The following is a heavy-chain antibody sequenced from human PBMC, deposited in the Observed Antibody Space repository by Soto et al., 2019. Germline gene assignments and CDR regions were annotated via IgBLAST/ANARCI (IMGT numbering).Heavy chain of an antibody. CDR3: ARYFRGSGLYFFDY. Sequence: EVQLVESGGGLVQPGGSLRLSCVASGFTFISSFMGWIRQAPGKGLEWVANINQDGGVTYYVDSVEGRFTISRDNTKDSLYLQMNSLRGEDTAMYYCARYFRGSGLYFFDYWGQGTLVTVSS. V-gene: IGHV3-7*03. CDR2: INQDGGVT. D-gene: IGHD6-19*01. CDR1: GFTFISSF. J-gene: IGHJ4*02.